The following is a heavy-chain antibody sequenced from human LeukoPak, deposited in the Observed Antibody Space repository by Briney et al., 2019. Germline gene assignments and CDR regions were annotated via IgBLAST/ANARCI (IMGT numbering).Heavy chain of an antibody. J-gene: IGHJ3*02. CDR3: ARDTTRAFDI. CDR2: ISSSSRTI. Sequence: GGSLRLSCAASGITFSPYDMNWVRQAPGKGLEWISYISSSSRTIYYADSVKGRFTISRDNAKNSQYLQMNGLRDEDTAVYYCARDTTRAFDIWGQGTMVIVSS. D-gene: IGHD1-26*01. V-gene: IGHV3-48*02. CDR1: GITFSPYD.